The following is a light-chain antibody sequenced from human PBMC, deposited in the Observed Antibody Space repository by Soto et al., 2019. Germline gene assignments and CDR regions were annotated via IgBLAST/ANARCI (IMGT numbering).Light chain of an antibody. CDR1: QRISTSY. CDR2: GTS. J-gene: IGKJ3*01. CDR3: QQYGDSPFT. Sequence: EIVLTQSPGTLSLSAGERDTLSCRASQRISTSYLAWYQQKPGRAPRVLVYGTSTRATGIPSRFSGSGSGTDFTLTISRLEPEDFAGYYCQQYGDSPFTFHPGTKVDIK. V-gene: IGKV3-20*01.